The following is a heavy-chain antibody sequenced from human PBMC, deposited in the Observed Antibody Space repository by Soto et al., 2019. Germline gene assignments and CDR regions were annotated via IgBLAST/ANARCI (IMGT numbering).Heavy chain of an antibody. CDR1: GGSISSGDYY. V-gene: IGHV4-30-4*01. CDR2: IYYSGST. J-gene: IGHJ6*02. D-gene: IGHD6-19*01. CDR3: ARVAGYTDMDV. Sequence: QVQLQESGPGLVKPSQTLSLTCTVSGGSISSGDYYWSWIRQPPGKGLEWIGYIYYSGSTHHNPSFKIRVTISVDTSKNQFSLKLSSVTAADTAVYYCARVAGYTDMDVWGHGTTVTVSS.